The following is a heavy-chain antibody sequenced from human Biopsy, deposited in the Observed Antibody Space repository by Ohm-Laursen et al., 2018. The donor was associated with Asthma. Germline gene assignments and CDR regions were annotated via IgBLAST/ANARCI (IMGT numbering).Heavy chain of an antibody. CDR2: ISKDASTQ. CDR1: GFSFSNFA. Sequence: SLRLSCAASGFSFSNFAIHWVRQAPGKGLEWVGVISKDASTQDYADSVKGRFTMARDNSKNMLYLQMNSLRAEDTAVYFCARGIYDMDVRGQGTMVTVSS. J-gene: IGHJ6*02. V-gene: IGHV3-30*07. CDR3: ARGIYDMDV.